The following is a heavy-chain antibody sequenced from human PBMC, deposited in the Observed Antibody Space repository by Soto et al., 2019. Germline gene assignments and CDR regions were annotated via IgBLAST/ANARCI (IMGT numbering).Heavy chain of an antibody. CDR3: ARAVSPYFGTWFDP. CDR1: GGSITSGNSYS. J-gene: IGHJ5*02. D-gene: IGHD3-10*01. Sequence: SETLSLTCAVSGGSITSGNSYSWAWIRQPPGRGLEWIGSISQTGATSYNPSLKSRVSVSLDKSKNQFSLRLSSVTAADMAVYYCARAVSPYFGTWFDPWGQGTLATVS. V-gene: IGHV4-30-2*01. CDR2: ISQTGAT.